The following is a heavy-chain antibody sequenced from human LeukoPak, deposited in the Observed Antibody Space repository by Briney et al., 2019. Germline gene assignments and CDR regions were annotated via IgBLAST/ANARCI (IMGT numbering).Heavy chain of an antibody. Sequence: PGGSLRLSCAASGFSFSSNYMSWVRQAPGKGLEWVSIIYSDGSTYYIDSVRGRFSISRDNSKNTLYLQVNSLRAEDTAVYYCAYSKQYATFDYWGQGTLVTVSS. D-gene: IGHD6-13*01. V-gene: IGHV3-66*01. CDR2: IYSDGST. CDR1: GFSFSSNY. CDR3: AYSKQYATFDY. J-gene: IGHJ4*02.